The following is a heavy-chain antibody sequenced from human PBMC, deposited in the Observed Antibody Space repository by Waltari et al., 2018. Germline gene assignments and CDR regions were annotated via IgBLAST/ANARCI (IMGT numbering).Heavy chain of an antibody. CDR2: INHSGST. J-gene: IGHJ1*01. CDR1: GGSFSGYY. D-gene: IGHD3-3*01. V-gene: IGHV4-34*01. CDR3: ARGRRRVTIFGVVPVTHYFQH. Sequence: QVQLQQWGAGLLKPSETLSLTCAVYGGSFSGYYWSWIRQPPGKGLEWIGEINHSGSTNYNPSLKIRVTISVDTSKNQFALKLSSVTAADTAVYYCARGRRRVTIFGVVPVTHYFQHWGQCTLVTVSS.